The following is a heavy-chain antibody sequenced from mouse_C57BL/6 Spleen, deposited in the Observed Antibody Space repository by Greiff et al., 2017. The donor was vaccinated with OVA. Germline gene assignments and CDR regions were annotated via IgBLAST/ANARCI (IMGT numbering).Heavy chain of an antibody. CDR1: GYSITSGYY. CDR2: ISYDGSN. V-gene: IGHV3-6*01. Sequence: EVQLQQSGPGLVKPSQSLSLTCSVPGYSITSGYYWNWIRQFPGNKLEWMGYISYDGSNNYNPSLKNRISITRDTSKNQFFLKLNSVTTEDTATYYCARVGTTVVETDWYFDVWGTGTTVTVSS. CDR3: ARVGTTVVETDWYFDV. D-gene: IGHD1-1*01. J-gene: IGHJ1*03.